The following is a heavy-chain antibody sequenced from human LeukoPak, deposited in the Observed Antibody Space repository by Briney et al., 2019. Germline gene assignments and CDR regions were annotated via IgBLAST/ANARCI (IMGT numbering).Heavy chain of an antibody. CDR2: IWYDGSNK. CDR3: AKDTRKWLAAY. J-gene: IGHJ4*02. Sequence: QSGGSLRLSCAASGFTFSSYGMHWVRQAPGKGLEWVAFIWYDGSNKYYADSVKGRFTISRDNSKNTLYLQMNSLGAEDTAVYYCAKDTRKWLAAYWGQGTLVTVSS. D-gene: IGHD3-22*01. CDR1: GFTFSSYG. V-gene: IGHV3-30*02.